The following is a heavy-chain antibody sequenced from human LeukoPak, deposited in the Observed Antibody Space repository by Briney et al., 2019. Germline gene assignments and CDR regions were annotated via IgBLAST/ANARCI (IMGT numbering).Heavy chain of an antibody. CDR2: IGTAGDT. CDR1: GFTFSSYD. V-gene: IGHV3-13*01. J-gene: IGHJ4*02. Sequence: GGSLRLSCAASGFTFSSYDMHWVRQATGKGLEWVSAIGTAGDTYYPGSVKSRFTISRDNAKNSLYLQMNSLRAEDTALYHCARVSSSGYYGMFNYWGQGTLVTVSS. CDR3: ARVSSSGYYGMFNY. D-gene: IGHD3-22*01.